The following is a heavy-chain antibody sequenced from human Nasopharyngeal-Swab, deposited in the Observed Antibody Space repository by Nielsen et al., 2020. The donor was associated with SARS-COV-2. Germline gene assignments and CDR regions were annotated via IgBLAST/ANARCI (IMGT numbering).Heavy chain of an antibody. CDR2: VFYTGT. V-gene: IGHV4-39*07. Sequence: SETLSLTCSVSGASISNRTYYWVWIRQSPEKGLQWIGTVFYTGTYYNPSLQSQVTISVDTSKNQFSLKLTSVTAADTAVYYCVRDESGDYLGLPFDSWGPGTLVTVSS. J-gene: IGHJ4*02. CDR3: VRDESGDYLGLPFDS. CDR1: GASISNRTYY. D-gene: IGHD4-17*01.